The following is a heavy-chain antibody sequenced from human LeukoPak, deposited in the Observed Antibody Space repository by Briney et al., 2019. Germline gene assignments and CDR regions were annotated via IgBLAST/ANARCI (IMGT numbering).Heavy chain of an antibody. Sequence: KPSATLSLTCPVSGASISGHYLSWIRQPAGKGLEWIGRIYSSGITNYNPSLKSRVTMSVDTSKNQFSLKLSSVTAADTAVYYCARLGGLTAMGPFDYWGQGTLVTVSS. CDR3: ARLGGLTAMGPFDY. J-gene: IGHJ4*02. CDR2: IYSSGIT. D-gene: IGHD5-18*01. CDR1: GASISGHY. V-gene: IGHV4-4*07.